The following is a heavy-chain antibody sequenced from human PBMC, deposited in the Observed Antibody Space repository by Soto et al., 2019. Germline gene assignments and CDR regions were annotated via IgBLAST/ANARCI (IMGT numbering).Heavy chain of an antibody. J-gene: IGHJ5*02. D-gene: IGHD5-18*01. CDR3: TTRPIIHLWSA. Sequence: GGSLRLSCTASGFTFGDYAMSWVRQAPGKGLEWVGFIRSKAYGGTTEYAASVKGRFTISRDDSKSIAYLQMNSLKTEDTAVYYCTTRPIIHLWSAWGQGTMVTV. CDR2: IRSKAYGGTT. V-gene: IGHV3-49*04. CDR1: GFTFGDYA.